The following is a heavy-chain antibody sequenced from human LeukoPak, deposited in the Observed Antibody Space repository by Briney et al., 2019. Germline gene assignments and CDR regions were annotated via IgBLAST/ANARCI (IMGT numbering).Heavy chain of an antibody. CDR1: GFTFSSYW. CDR2: IHSDGSST. V-gene: IGHV3-74*01. CDR3: AKGVDSYTSGYRVFDY. D-gene: IGHD5-18*01. J-gene: IGHJ4*02. Sequence: GGSLRPSCAASGFTFSSYWMHWVRQAPGKGLVWVSRIHSDGSSTSYADSVKGRFTMSRDNSKNTLYLQMSSLRAEDTAVYYCAKGVDSYTSGYRVFDYWGQGTLVTVSS.